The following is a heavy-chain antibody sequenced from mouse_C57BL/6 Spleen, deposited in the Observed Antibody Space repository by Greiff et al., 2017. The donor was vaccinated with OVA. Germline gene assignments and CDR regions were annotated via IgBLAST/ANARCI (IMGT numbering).Heavy chain of an antibody. J-gene: IGHJ4*01. Sequence: QVQLQQPGAELVKPGASVKMSCKASGYTFTSYWITWVKQRPGQGLEWIGDIYPGSGSTNYNEKFKSKATLTVDTSSSTAYMQLSSLTSEDSAVYYCAAYDGYYRAMDYWGQGTSVTVSS. CDR2: IYPGSGST. CDR1: GYTFTSYW. D-gene: IGHD2-3*01. V-gene: IGHV1-55*01. CDR3: AAYDGYYRAMDY.